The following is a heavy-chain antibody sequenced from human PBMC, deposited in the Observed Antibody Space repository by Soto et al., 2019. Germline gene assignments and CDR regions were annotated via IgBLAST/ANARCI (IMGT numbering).Heavy chain of an antibody. CDR1: GYTFTTHG. CDR2: ISGYNGNT. V-gene: IGHV1-18*04. J-gene: IGHJ4*02. CDR3: ARRYYYDSFGYSIYFDY. D-gene: IGHD3-22*01. Sequence: ASVKVSCKASGYTFTTHGIDWIRQAPGQGLEWMGWISGYNGNTKYAQKLQGRVTMTTDTSTSTVYMELRGLRSDDTAVFYCARRYYYDSFGYSIYFDYWGQGTLVTVSS.